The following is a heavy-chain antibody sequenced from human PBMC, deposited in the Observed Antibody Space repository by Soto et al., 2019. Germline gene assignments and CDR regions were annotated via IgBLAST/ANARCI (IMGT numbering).Heavy chain of an antibody. CDR1: GFTFSSYS. Sequence: PGGSLRLSCAASGFTFSSYSMNWVRQAPGKGLEWVSSISSSSSYIYYADSVKGRFTISRDNAKNSLYLQMNSLRAEDTAVYYCARVIGGYGYYYYYYGMDVWGQGTTVTVSS. V-gene: IGHV3-21*01. CDR2: ISSSSSYI. CDR3: ARVIGGYGYYYYYYGMDV. J-gene: IGHJ6*02. D-gene: IGHD3-16*01.